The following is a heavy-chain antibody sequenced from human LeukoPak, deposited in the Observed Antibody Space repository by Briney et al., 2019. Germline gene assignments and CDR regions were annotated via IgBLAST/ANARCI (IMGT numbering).Heavy chain of an antibody. Sequence: GGSLRLSCAASGFTFSTYSMNWVRQAPGKGLEWVGFIRSKAYGGTTEYVASVKGRFTISRDDSKSIAYLQMNSLKTEDTAVYYCTRDLVGATDYWGQGTLVTVSS. CDR2: IRSKAYGGTT. CDR1: GFTFSTYS. V-gene: IGHV3-49*04. CDR3: TRDLVGATDY. J-gene: IGHJ4*02. D-gene: IGHD1-26*01.